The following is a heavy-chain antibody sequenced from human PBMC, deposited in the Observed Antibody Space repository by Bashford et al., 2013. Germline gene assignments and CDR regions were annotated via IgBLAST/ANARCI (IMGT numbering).Heavy chain of an antibody. CDR1: GFTFSDYY. J-gene: IGHJ5*02. V-gene: IGHV3-11*01. Sequence: GGSLRLSCAASGFTFSDYYMSWIRRAPGKGLEWVSYISSSGTTKYYADSVKGRFTISRDNAKNSLYLQMNSLRAEDTAVYYCARVANPLIVVVPSAMFSDRWGQGTLVTVSS. CDR3: ARVANPLIVVVPSAMFSDR. CDR2: ISSSGTTK. D-gene: IGHD2-2*01.